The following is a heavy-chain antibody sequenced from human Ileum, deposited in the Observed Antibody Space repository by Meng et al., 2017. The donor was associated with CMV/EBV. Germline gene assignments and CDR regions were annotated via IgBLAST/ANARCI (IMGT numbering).Heavy chain of an antibody. V-gene: IGHV3-23*01. Sequence: GESLKISCVASGFTFSSYALIWVRQAPGKGLEWVSTISGSGRTTYDADSVKGRFTISRDKSKNTVYLQMNSLRADDTAVYYCAKEDYSNDLDYWGQGTLVTVSS. CDR1: GFTFSSYA. D-gene: IGHD4-11*01. CDR3: AKEDYSNDLDY. J-gene: IGHJ4*02. CDR2: ISGSGRTT.